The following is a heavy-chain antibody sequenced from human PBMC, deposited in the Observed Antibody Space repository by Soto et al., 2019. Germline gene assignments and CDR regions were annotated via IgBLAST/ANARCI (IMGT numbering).Heavy chain of an antibody. Sequence: SETLSLTCAVYGGSFSGYYWSWIRQPPGKGLEWIGEINHSGSTNYNPSLKSRVTISVDTSKNQFSLKLSSVTAADTAVYYCARGVAQLVRGRVYWGQGTLVTVSS. V-gene: IGHV4-34*01. CDR2: INHSGST. CDR1: GGSFSGYY. CDR3: ARGVAQLVRGRVY. J-gene: IGHJ4*02. D-gene: IGHD6-13*01.